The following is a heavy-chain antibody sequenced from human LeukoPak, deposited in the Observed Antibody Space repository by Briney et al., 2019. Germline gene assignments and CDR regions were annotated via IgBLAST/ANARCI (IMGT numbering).Heavy chain of an antibody. V-gene: IGHV4-34*01. CDR3: ARGWAVVVPAATPRWFDP. Sequence: PSETLSLTCAVYGGSFSGYYWSWIRQPPGKGLEWIGEINHSGSTNYNPSLKSRVTISVDTSKNQFSLKLSSVTAADTAVYYCARGWAVVVPAATPRWFDPWGQGTLVTVSS. CDR1: GGSFSGYY. CDR2: INHSGST. J-gene: IGHJ5*02. D-gene: IGHD2-2*01.